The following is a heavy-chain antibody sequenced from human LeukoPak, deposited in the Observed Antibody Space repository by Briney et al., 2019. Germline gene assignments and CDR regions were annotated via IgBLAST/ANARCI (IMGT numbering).Heavy chain of an antibody. CDR1: GGSISSYY. V-gene: IGHV4-59*01. Sequence: PSETLSLTCTVSGGSISSYYWSWIRQPPAKGLEWIGYIYYSGSTNYNPSLKSRVTISVDTSKNQFSLKLSSVTAADTAVYYCARRVYTGGMDVWGQGTTVTVSS. CDR3: ARRVYTGGMDV. CDR2: IYYSGST. J-gene: IGHJ6*02. D-gene: IGHD2-8*01.